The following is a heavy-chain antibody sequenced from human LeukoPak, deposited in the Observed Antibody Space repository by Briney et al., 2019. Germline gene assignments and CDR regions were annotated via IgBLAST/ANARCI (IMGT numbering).Heavy chain of an antibody. J-gene: IGHJ3*02. V-gene: IGHV3-23*01. CDR2: ISGSGGTT. D-gene: IGHD5-18*01. CDR1: GLPFSSYW. Sequence: PGGPLRLSCAPWGLPFSSYWMLWVRRPPGKGLEWVSAISGSGGTTHHAPSLKGRFTISRDNSKNTLYLQLYSRSAEGTALHYCAKDPMSVIQAFDIWGQRTMLTVSS. CDR3: AKDPMSVIQAFDI.